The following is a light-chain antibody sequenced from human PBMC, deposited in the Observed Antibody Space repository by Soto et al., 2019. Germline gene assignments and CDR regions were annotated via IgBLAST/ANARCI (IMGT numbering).Light chain of an antibody. V-gene: IGKV1-39*01. CDR3: QQTYSTPGT. J-gene: IGKJ3*01. CDR2: AAS. CDR1: QSISSY. Sequence: DIQMTQSPSSLSASVGDRVTITCRASQSISSYLNWYQQKPGKSPKLLIYAASSLQSGVPSRFSGSESGTDFTLTISSLQPEDCATYYCQQTYSTPGTFGPGTKVDIK.